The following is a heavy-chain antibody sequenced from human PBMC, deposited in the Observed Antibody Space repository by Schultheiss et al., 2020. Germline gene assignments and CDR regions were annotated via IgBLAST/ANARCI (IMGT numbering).Heavy chain of an antibody. Sequence: GGSLRLSCAASGFTFINHEMNWVRQAPGMGLEWVSYISNSGSTTYYADSVKGRFTISRDNSKNTLYLQMNSLRAEDTAVYYCARNTYYYDSSGYYYYYYYGMDVWGQGTTVTVSS. CDR3: ARNTYYYDSSGYYYYYYYGMDV. D-gene: IGHD3-22*01. V-gene: IGHV3-48*03. CDR2: ISNSGSTT. CDR1: GFTFINHE. J-gene: IGHJ6*02.